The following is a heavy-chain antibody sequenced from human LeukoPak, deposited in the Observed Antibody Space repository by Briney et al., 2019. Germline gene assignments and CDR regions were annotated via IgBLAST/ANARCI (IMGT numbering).Heavy chain of an antibody. J-gene: IGHJ4*02. CDR1: GYSISSGYY. D-gene: IGHD5-18*01. CDR2: IYHSGST. V-gene: IGHV4-38-2*02. Sequence: PSETLSLTCTVSGYSISSGYYWGWIRPPPGKGLEWIGSIYHSGSTYYNPSLKSRVTISVDTSKNQFSLKLSSVTAADTAVYYCAATTEEIYSYGKTFTFDYWGQGTLVTVSS. CDR3: AATTEEIYSYGKTFTFDY.